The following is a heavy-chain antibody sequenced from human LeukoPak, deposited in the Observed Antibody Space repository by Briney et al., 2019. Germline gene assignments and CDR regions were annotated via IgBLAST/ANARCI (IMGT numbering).Heavy chain of an antibody. J-gene: IGHJ4*02. CDR2: IWYDGSNK. CDR1: GFTFTDYV. D-gene: IGHD1-1*01. Sequence: GGSLRLSCAASGFTFTDYVMQWVRQAPGKGLEWVAVIWYDGSNKYYADSVKGRFTISRDNSKNTLSLQMNRLTAEDTAVYYCAKNPRLEGWIYFDSWGQGILVTVSS. CDR3: AKNPRLEGWIYFDS. V-gene: IGHV3-33*06.